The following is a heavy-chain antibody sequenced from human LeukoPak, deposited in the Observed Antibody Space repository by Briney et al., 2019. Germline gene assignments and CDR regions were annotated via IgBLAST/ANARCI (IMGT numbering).Heavy chain of an antibody. Sequence: SQTLSLTCAVSGGSISSGGYSWSWIRQPPGKGLEWIGYIYHSGSTYYNPSLKSRVTISVDRSKNQFSPKLSSVTAADTAVYYCARAGYGSGSYDYWGQGTLVTVSS. J-gene: IGHJ4*02. CDR1: GGSISSGGYS. CDR3: ARAGYGSGSYDY. D-gene: IGHD3-10*01. V-gene: IGHV4-30-2*01. CDR2: IYHSGST.